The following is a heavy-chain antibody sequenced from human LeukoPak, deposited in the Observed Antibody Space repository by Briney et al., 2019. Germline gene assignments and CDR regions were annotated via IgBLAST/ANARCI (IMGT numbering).Heavy chain of an antibody. Sequence: GGSLILSCAASGFTFSDYYMSGIRQAPGKGLEWVSYISSTSTYTNYADSVKGRFTISRDNAKNSLYLQMNSLRAEDTAVYYCAGDPPGNYVRGRNFDYWGQGTLVTVSS. V-gene: IGHV3-11*05. D-gene: IGHD3-16*01. CDR1: GFTFSDYY. CDR2: ISSTSTYT. CDR3: AGDPPGNYVRGRNFDY. J-gene: IGHJ4*02.